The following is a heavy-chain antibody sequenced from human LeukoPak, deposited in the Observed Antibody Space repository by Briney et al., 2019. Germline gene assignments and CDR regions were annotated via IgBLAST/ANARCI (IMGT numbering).Heavy chain of an antibody. J-gene: IGHJ4*02. CDR1: GFTLSSYW. D-gene: IGHD1-26*01. Sequence: GGSLRLSCAASGFTLSSYWMSWVRQAPAQGLEWVANIKQDGSEKYYVDPAQGRFTIFRGNAKNSLYLQMDSLRAEDTGVCYCARDGVDGSYVFDYWGQGTLVTVSS. V-gene: IGHV3-7*01. CDR3: ARDGVDGSYVFDY. CDR2: IKQDGSEK.